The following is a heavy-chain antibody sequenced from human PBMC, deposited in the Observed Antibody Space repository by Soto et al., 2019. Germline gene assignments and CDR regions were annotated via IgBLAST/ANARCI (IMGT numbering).Heavy chain of an antibody. J-gene: IGHJ4*02. V-gene: IGHV1-8*01. D-gene: IGHD3-10*01. CDR2: INPTSEYT. Sequence: QAPGQGLEWVGWINPTSEYTAHAQKFQGRVTLTREISTATAYMELSSLTSEDTAVYFCAIQVPPGDSGVWGQGTHVTVSS. CDR3: AIQVPPGDSGV.